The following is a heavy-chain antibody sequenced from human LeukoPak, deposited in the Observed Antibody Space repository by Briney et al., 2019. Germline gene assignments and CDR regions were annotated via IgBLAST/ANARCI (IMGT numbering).Heavy chain of an antibody. CDR3: ARAGQGDWFDP. J-gene: IGHJ5*02. V-gene: IGHV4-31*03. CDR2: IYYSGST. CDR1: GGSISGYY. Sequence: PSETLSLSCTVSGGSISGYYWSWIRQHPGKGLEWIGYIYYSGSTYYNPSLKSRVTISVDTSKNQFSLKLSSVTAADTAVYYCARAGQGDWFDPWGQGTLVTVSS.